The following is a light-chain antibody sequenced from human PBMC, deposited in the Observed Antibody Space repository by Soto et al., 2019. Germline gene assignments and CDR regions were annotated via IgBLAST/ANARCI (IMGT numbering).Light chain of an antibody. Sequence: DIQMTQSPSSLSASVGDSVTITCRASQSISTYLNWYQQKPGAAPRLLIYAASTLPSGVPSRFSGSGSGTEFTLTINSLQAEDFATYYCQQSASTGFFGPGTRVDV. J-gene: IGKJ3*01. CDR3: QQSASTGF. CDR1: QSISTY. V-gene: IGKV1-39*01. CDR2: AAS.